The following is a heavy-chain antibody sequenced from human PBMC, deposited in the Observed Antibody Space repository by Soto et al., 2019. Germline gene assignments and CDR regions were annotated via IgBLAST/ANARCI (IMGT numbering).Heavy chain of an antibody. CDR3: VRLVRLELRPWFDP. D-gene: IGHD1-7*01. V-gene: IGHV4-39*01. Sequence: SETLSLTCTVSGGSISSSSYYWGWIRQPPGKGLEWIGSIYYSGSTYYNPSLKSRVTISVDTSKNQFSLKLSSVTAADTAVYYCVRLVRLELRPWFDPWGQGTLVTVSS. J-gene: IGHJ5*02. CDR1: GGSISSSSYY. CDR2: IYYSGST.